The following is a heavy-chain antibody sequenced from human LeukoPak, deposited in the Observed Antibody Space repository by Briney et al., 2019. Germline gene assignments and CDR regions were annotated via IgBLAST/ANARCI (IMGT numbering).Heavy chain of an antibody. D-gene: IGHD3-16*01. J-gene: IGHJ3*02. CDR1: GGSISSSSHY. Sequence: PSETLSLTCTVSGGSISSSSHYWGWIRQPPGKGLEWIGSIYYSGSTYYNPSLKSRVTISVDTSKNQFSLKLSSVTAADTAVYYCARHSQHPIMITFGPRDAFDIWGQGTMVTVSS. V-gene: IGHV4-39*01. CDR3: ARHSQHPIMITFGPRDAFDI. CDR2: IYYSGST.